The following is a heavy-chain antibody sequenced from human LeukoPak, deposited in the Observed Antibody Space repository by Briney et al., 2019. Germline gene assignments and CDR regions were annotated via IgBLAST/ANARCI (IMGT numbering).Heavy chain of an antibody. Sequence: GGSLRLSCAASGFTSSSYAMSWVRQDPGKGLEWVSAISGSGGSTYYADSVKGRFTISRDNSKNTLYLQMNSLRAEDTAVYYCAKSEYYYDSSAKGGMDVWGQGTTVTISS. D-gene: IGHD3-22*01. CDR1: GFTSSSYA. V-gene: IGHV3-23*01. CDR2: ISGSGGST. CDR3: AKSEYYYDSSAKGGMDV. J-gene: IGHJ6*02.